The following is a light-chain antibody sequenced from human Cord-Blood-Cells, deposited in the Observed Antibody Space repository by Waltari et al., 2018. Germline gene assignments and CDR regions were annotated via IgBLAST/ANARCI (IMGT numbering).Light chain of an antibody. CDR1: SSDVGGYNY. Sequence: QSALTQPPSASVSPGQSVTISCTGTSSDVGGYNYVSWYQQHPGKAPKLMIYEVSKRPSGVPARFSGSKSGNTASLTVSGLQAEDEADYYCSSYAGSNNVVFGGGTKLTVL. CDR2: EVS. V-gene: IGLV2-8*01. CDR3: SSYAGSNNVV. J-gene: IGLJ2*01.